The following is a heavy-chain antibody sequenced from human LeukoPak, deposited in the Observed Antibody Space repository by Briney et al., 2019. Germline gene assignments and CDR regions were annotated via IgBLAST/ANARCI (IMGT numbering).Heavy chain of an antibody. D-gene: IGHD6-25*01. CDR3: ARGGGQRLYYFDY. J-gene: IGHJ4*02. V-gene: IGHV3-30*04. CDR1: GFTFSSYA. Sequence: GGSLRLSCAASGFTFSSYAMHWVRQAPGKGLEWVAVISYDGSNKYYADSVKGRFTISRDNSKNTLYLQMNSPRAEDTAVYYCARGGGQRLYYFDYWGQGTLVTVSS. CDR2: ISYDGSNK.